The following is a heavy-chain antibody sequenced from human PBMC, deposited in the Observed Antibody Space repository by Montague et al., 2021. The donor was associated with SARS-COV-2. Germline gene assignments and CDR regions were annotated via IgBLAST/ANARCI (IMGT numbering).Heavy chain of an antibody. CDR3: ARYYERSLDV. D-gene: IGHD3-22*01. V-gene: IGHV4-38-2*02. CDR1: GYSISTGYY. Sequence: SETLSLTCSVSGYSISTGYYWGWIRQPPGKGLEWIVNIFKNGETDYNPSLKSRVIISVDTSKSQFSLKVTSVTAADTAVYYCARYYERSLDVWGQGTTVTVSS. J-gene: IGHJ6*02. CDR2: IFKNGET.